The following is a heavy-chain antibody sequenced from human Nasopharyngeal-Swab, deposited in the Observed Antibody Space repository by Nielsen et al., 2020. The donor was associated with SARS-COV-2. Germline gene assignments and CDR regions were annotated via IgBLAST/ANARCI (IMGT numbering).Heavy chain of an antibody. CDR3: ARDFGYYIDV. CDR2: INPSGGST. Sequence: SVNVSCKASGGTFRSYAITWVRQAPGQGLEWMGIINPSGGSTSYAQKFQGRVTMTRDTSTSTVYMELSRLRSEDTAVYYWARDFGYYIDVWGQGTTVTVSS. V-gene: IGHV1-46*01. J-gene: IGHJ6*03. CDR1: GGTFRSYA. D-gene: IGHD3-16*01.